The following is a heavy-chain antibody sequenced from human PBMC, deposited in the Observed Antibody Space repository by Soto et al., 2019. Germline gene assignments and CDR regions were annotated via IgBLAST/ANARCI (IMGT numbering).Heavy chain of an antibody. J-gene: IGHJ3*02. CDR1: GGTFSSYA. V-gene: IGHV1-69*13. Sequence: SVKVSCKASGGTFSSYAISWVRQAPGQGLEWMGGIIPIFGTANYAQKFQGRVTITADESTSTAYMELSSLRSEDTAVYYCARGEGRGSYYGEAFDIWGQGTMVTVSS. D-gene: IGHD1-26*01. CDR3: ARGEGRGSYYGEAFDI. CDR2: IIPIFGTA.